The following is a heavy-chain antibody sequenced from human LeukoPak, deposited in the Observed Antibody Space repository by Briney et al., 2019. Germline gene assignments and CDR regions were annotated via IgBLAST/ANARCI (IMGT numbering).Heavy chain of an antibody. CDR2: IYSGGST. D-gene: IGHD6-13*01. CDR1: GFTVRSNY. CDR3: ASIAAAGSPYDY. V-gene: IGHV3-66*02. J-gene: IGHJ4*02. Sequence: GGSLRLSCAASGFTVRSNYMSWVRQAPGKGLEWVSVIYSGGSTYYADSVKRRFTISRDNSKNTLYLQLTSLRAEDTAVYYCASIAAAGSPYDYWGQGTLVTVSS.